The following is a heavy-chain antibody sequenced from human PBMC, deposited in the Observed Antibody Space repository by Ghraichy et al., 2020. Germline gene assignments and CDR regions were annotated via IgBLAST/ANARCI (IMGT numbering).Heavy chain of an antibody. J-gene: IGHJ4*02. CDR2: IKQDGSDK. CDR3: ARESSFAYSAFDY. D-gene: IGHD1-26*01. CDR1: GFTFSSHY. Sequence: GESLNISCAASGFTFSSHYMTWVRQAPGKGLEWVANIKQDGSDKFYVDSVKGRFTISRDNAQNTLSLQMNSLRGEDTAVYYCARESSFAYSAFDYWGRGTLVTVSS. V-gene: IGHV3-7*03.